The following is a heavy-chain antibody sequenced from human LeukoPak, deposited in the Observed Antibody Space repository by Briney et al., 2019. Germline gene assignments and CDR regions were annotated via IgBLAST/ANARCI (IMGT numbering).Heavy chain of an antibody. Sequence: ASVKVSCKTSGYTFPSYHMHWVRQAPGQGLEWMGVINPSGGGTSYAQKFQGRVTMTRDTSTSTVYMDLSSLRSEGTAVYYCASEAAGLYGMDVWGQGTTVTVSS. J-gene: IGHJ6*02. CDR3: ASEAAGLYGMDV. CDR2: INPSGGGT. V-gene: IGHV1-46*01. CDR1: GYTFPSYH. D-gene: IGHD6-13*01.